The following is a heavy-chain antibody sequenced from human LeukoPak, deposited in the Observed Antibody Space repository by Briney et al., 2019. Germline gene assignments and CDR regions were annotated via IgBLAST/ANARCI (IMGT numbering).Heavy chain of an antibody. CDR2: INPNSGGT. CDR1: GYTFTGYY. Sequence: GASVKVSCKASGYTFTGYYMHWVRQAPGQGLEWMGWINPNSGGTNYAQKFQGRVTMTRDTSISTVYMELSSLTSDDTAVYYCAKEQGANPNWFDPWGQGTLVTVSS. V-gene: IGHV1-2*02. J-gene: IGHJ5*02. CDR3: AKEQGANPNWFDP.